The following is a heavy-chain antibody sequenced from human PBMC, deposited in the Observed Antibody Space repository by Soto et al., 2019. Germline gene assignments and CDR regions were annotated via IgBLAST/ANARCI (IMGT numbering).Heavy chain of an antibody. J-gene: IGHJ4*02. CDR2: INHSGST. CDR3: ARDKITGLVDY. Sequence: QVQLQQWGAGLLKPSETLSLTCAVYGGSFSGYSWTWIRQPPGTGLEWIGEINHSGSTTYNPSLKSRVTISVDTSMNQFSLKLTSVTAADTAVYYCARDKITGLVDYWGQGTLVTVSS. D-gene: IGHD2-8*02. CDR1: GGSFSGYS. V-gene: IGHV4-34*01.